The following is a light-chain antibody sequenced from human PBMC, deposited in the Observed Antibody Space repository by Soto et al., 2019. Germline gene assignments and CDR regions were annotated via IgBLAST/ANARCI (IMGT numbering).Light chain of an antibody. V-gene: IGKV3-11*01. CDR3: QQRSNWSSRT. CDR2: DES. CDR1: QRFXSY. Sequence: MELTHCPVTLSLSLGESATLSCRASQRFXSYFHWSQVKPGQATRLLIXDESNRATGILARFSGSGSGTDFTLTINSLKPEYFAVSYCQQRSNWSSRTFGQGTRLDIK. J-gene: IGKJ5*01.